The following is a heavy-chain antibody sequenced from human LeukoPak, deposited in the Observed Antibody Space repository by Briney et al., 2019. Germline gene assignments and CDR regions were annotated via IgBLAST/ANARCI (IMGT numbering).Heavy chain of an antibody. CDR3: ARALGYSDSD. CDR2: IDSDGSST. Sequence: QPGGSLRLSCGASGFTFSSYWMHWVRHAPGKGLVWVSRIDSDGSSTTYADSVKGRFTISRDSAKNTLYLQMNSLRAEDTAVYYCARALGYSDSDWGQGTLVTVSS. D-gene: IGHD3-22*01. CDR1: GFTFSSYW. V-gene: IGHV3-74*01. J-gene: IGHJ4*02.